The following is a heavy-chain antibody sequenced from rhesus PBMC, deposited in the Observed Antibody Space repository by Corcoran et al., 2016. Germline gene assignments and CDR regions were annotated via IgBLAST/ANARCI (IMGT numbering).Heavy chain of an antibody. CDR2: IWYDGSKK. CDR1: GFTFSRYG. D-gene: IGHD3-3*01. V-gene: IGHV3-54*02. Sequence: EVQLVESGGGLVQPGGSLRLSCAASGFTFSRYGMPWVRQAPGKGLEWVAVIWYDGSKKYDADSVKDRFTISRDNSKNMLYLQMNNLRVEDMAVYYCVKSGRTGYYIPYFDYWGQGVLVTVSS. J-gene: IGHJ4*01. CDR3: VKSGRTGYYIPYFDY.